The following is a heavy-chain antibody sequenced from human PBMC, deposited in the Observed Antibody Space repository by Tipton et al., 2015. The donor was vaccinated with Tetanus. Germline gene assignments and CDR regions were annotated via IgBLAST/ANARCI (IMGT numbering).Heavy chain of an antibody. D-gene: IGHD1-14*01. CDR2: IYDSGTP. J-gene: IGHJ6*02. CDR3: ARYNSYLYAMDV. V-gene: IGHV4-30-2*01. Sequence: TLSLTCALSGGSISRGAYSWSWIRQPPGKGLEWIGYIYDSGTPYSNPSLKSRVTISGGETKRQFSLNLTSVTAADTAVYYCARYNSYLYAMDVWGQGATVAVSS. CDR1: GGSISRGAYS.